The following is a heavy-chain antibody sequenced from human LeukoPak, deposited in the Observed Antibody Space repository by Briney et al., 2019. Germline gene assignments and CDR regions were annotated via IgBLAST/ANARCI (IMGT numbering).Heavy chain of an antibody. Sequence: SETLSLTCTVSGGSISSSSYYWGWIRQPLWKGLEWIGSIYYSGSTYYNPSLKSRVTISVDTSKNQFSLKLSSVTAADTAVYYCARHLGSSWYSDYWGQGTLVTVSS. CDR2: IYYSGST. V-gene: IGHV4-39*01. CDR3: ARHLGSSWYSDY. D-gene: IGHD6-13*01. CDR1: GGSISSSSYY. J-gene: IGHJ4*02.